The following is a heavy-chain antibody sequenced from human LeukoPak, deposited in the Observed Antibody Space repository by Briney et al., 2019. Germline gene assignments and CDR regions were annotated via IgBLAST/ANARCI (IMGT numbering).Heavy chain of an antibody. CDR1: GGSISRSSYY. CDR3: ARETYYYDSSGYYYAFDY. CDR2: IYYSGST. J-gene: IGHJ4*02. V-gene: IGHV4-31*03. D-gene: IGHD3-22*01. Sequence: PSETLSLTCTVSGGSISRSSYYWGWIRQPPGKGLEWIGYIYYSGSTYYNPSLKSRVTISVDTSKNQFSLKLSSVTAADTAVYYCARETYYYDSSGYYYAFDYWGQGTLVTVSS.